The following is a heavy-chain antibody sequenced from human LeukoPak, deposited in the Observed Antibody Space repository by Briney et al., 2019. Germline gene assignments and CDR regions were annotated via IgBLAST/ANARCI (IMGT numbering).Heavy chain of an antibody. J-gene: IGHJ4*02. Sequence: SVKVSCKASGGTFSSYAISWVRQAPGQGLEWMGGIIPIFGTANYAQKFQGSVTITADESTSTAYMELSSLRSEDTAVYYCARRGYSGKYPDYWGQGTLVTVSS. CDR1: GGTFSSYA. CDR3: ARRGYSGKYPDY. D-gene: IGHD1-26*01. CDR2: IIPIFGTA. V-gene: IGHV1-69*13.